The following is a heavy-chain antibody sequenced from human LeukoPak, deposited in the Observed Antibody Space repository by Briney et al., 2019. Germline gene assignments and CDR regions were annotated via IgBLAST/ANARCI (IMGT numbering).Heavy chain of an antibody. J-gene: IGHJ4*02. D-gene: IGHD1-26*01. Sequence: PSETLSLTCTVSGGSISSSGYYWGWIRQPPGKGLEWIGSITYSGSSFYNPSLKSRVAITVDTSNNQFSLKLSSVTAADTAVYYCARLVGAATDPFDYWGQGTLVTVSS. CDR3: ARLVGAATDPFDY. V-gene: IGHV4-39*01. CDR2: ITYSGSS. CDR1: GGSISSSGYY.